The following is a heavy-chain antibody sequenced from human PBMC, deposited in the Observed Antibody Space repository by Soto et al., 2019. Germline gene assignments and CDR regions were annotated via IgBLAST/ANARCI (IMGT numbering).Heavy chain of an antibody. CDR3: ARGLAARDYGLGYAFDI. V-gene: IGHV1-18*01. Sequence: ASVKVSCKASGYTFTSYGISWVRQAPGQGLEWMGWISAYNGNTNYAQKLQGRVTMTTDTSTSTAYMELRSLRSDDTAVYYCARGLAARDYGLGYAFDIWGQGTMVTVSS. CDR1: GYTFTSYG. J-gene: IGHJ3*02. CDR2: ISAYNGNT. D-gene: IGHD3-10*01.